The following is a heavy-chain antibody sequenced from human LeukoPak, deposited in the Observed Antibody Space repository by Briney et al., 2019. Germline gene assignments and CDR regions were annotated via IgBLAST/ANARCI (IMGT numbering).Heavy chain of an antibody. CDR1: GFTFSDYY. CDR3: ARMGIAAVGAYYFDY. Sequence: PGGSLRLSCAVSGFTFSDYYMSWIRQAPGKGLEWVSYISRNSYTNYADSVKGRFTISRDNAKNSLYLQMASLRAEDTAVYYCARMGIAAVGAYYFDYWGQGTLVAVSS. V-gene: IGHV3-11*06. CDR2: ISRNSYT. J-gene: IGHJ4*02. D-gene: IGHD6-13*01.